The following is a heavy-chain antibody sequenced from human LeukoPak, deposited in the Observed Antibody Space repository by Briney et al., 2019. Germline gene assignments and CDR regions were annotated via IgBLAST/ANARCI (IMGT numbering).Heavy chain of an antibody. D-gene: IGHD1-26*01. CDR3: AKYSGSYYYPPNWDS. CDR1: GFIFTNYF. CDR2: ISGSGSST. Sequence: GGSLRLSCAASGFIFTNYFMSWVRQAPGKGLEWVSGISGSGSSTYYADSVKGRFTLSRDYPKNTLYLQMNSLRAEDTAVYFCAKYSGSYYYPPNWDSWGQGTLVTVSS. J-gene: IGHJ4*02. V-gene: IGHV3-23*01.